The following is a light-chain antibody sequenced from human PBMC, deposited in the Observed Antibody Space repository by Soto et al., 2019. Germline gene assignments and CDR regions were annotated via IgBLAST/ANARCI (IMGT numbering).Light chain of an antibody. CDR3: CSYAGSRTFYV. CDR2: EVS. V-gene: IGLV2-23*02. CDR1: SSDVGSYNL. Sequence: QSVLTQPASVSGSPGQSITISCTGTSSDVGSYNLVSWYQQHPGKAPKLMIYEVSKRPSGVPNRFSGSKSGNTASLTISGLQAEDEADYYCCSYAGSRTFYVFGTGTKVTVL. J-gene: IGLJ1*01.